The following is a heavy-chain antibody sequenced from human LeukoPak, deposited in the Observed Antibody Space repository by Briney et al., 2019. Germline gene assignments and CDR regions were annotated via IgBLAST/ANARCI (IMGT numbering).Heavy chain of an antibody. V-gene: IGHV3-23*01. CDR1: GFTFSSYV. CDR2: ISGSGGNT. J-gene: IGHJ4*02. Sequence: PGGSLRLSCAASGFTFSSYVMNWFRQAPGKGLEWVSGISGSGGNTYYAESVKGRFTISSDNSRTTLFLQVNSLRAEDTAVYYCARGTAYSSRSTGDCFDYWGQGTLVTVSS. CDR3: ARGTAYSSRSTGDCFDY. D-gene: IGHD6-13*01.